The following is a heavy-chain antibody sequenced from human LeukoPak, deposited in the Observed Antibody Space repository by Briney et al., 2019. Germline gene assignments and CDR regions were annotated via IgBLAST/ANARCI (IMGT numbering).Heavy chain of an antibody. V-gene: IGHV3-30*18. CDR1: GFTFSSFG. CDR3: AKDLNYQQLYKFDY. J-gene: IGHJ4*02. CDR2: ISYDGSNK. D-gene: IGHD2-2*02. Sequence: GGSLRLSCAAAGFTFSSFGMHWVRQAPGKGLEWVAVISYDGSNKYYADVVKGRYTNPRENAKNSLYLQMSSLRAEDTALYYCAKDLNYQQLYKFDYWGQGTLVTVSS.